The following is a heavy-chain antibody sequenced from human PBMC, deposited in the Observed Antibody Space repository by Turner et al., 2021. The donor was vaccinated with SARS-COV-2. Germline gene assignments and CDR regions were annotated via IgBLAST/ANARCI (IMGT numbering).Heavy chain of an antibody. D-gene: IGHD6-13*01. CDR2: IKQDGSEK. CDR3: ARLAGSSWHFDY. Sequence: EVQLVESGAGLVQPGGSLSLSCAASGFTFSIYWMSWVRQATGKGVEWVANIKQDGSEKYYVDSVKGRFTISRDNDKNSLYLQMNSLRAEDTAVYYCARLAGSSWHFDYWGQGTLVTVSS. V-gene: IGHV3-7*01. CDR1: GFTFSIYW. J-gene: IGHJ4*02.